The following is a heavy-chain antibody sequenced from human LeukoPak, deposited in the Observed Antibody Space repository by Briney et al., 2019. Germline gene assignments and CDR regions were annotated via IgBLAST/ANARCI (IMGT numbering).Heavy chain of an antibody. D-gene: IGHD5-12*01. CDR2: IYHSGST. CDR1: GGSISSSNW. J-gene: IGHJ4*02. V-gene: IGHV4-4*02. CDR3: ASRGFGGLDY. Sequence: SETLSLTCAVSGGSISSSNWWTWVRQPPGKGLEWIGEIYHSGSTNYNPSLKSRVTISVDRSKNQFSLKLTSVTAADTAVYYCASRGFGGLDYWGQGTLVTVSS.